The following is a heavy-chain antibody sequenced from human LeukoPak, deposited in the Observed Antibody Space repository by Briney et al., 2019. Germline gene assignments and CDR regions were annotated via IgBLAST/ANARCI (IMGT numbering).Heavy chain of an antibody. V-gene: IGHV3-30*02. Sequence: GGSLRLSCAASGFTFTNYGMHWVRQAPGKGLEWVAFVRYDGGNEYYGDSVRGRFTISRDNFRNTLSLYMASLTPEDTAVYYCAKDGDDCIDSWGQGTLVTVSS. J-gene: IGHJ4*02. CDR1: GFTFTNYG. CDR3: AKDGDDCIDS. D-gene: IGHD3-22*01. CDR2: VRYDGGNE.